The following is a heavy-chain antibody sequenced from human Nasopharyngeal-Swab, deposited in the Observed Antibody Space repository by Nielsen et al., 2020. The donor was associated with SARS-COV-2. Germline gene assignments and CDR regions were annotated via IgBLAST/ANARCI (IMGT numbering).Heavy chain of an antibody. CDR3: ARENDYADEYYFDY. V-gene: IGHV3-33*01. CDR2: IWYDGSNK. J-gene: IGHJ4*02. D-gene: IGHD4-17*01. CDR1: GFTFSSYG. Sequence: GGSLRLSCAASGFTFSSYGMHWVRQAPGKGLEWVAVIWYDGSNKYYADSVKGRFTISRDNSENTLYLQMNSLRAEDTAVYYCARENDYADEYYFDYWGQGTLVTVSS.